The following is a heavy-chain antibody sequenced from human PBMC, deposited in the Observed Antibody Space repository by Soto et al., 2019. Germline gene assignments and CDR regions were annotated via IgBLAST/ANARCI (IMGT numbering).Heavy chain of an antibody. Sequence: QVQLQQWGAGLLTPSETLSLTCAGYGESLSGYYWSWIRQTPGKGLEWIGEINHSGGTDYNPSLKSRVTISSDTSKNQLSLRVNSVTAADTAVYYCAGRNGYYSGIDYWGQGTLVTVSS. J-gene: IGHJ4*02. V-gene: IGHV4-34*01. CDR1: GESLSGYY. D-gene: IGHD3-22*01. CDR3: AGRNGYYSGIDY. CDR2: INHSGGT.